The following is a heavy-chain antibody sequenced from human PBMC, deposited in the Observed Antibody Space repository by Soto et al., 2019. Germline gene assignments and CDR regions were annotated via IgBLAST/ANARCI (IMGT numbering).Heavy chain of an antibody. J-gene: IGHJ6*03. CDR1: GYSFIDYG. CDR3: ARAGRAFRTSHYYFFYMDV. V-gene: IGHV1-18*01. CDR2: ISAYDGDT. Sequence: ASVKVSCKTSGYSFIDYGVAWVRQVPGQGLEWLGWISAYDGDTKFEEKVQDRVTMTTDTSTATAFMELRSLTSDDTAVYYCARAGRAFRTSHYYFFYMDVWGKGTTVTVSS. D-gene: IGHD1-1*01.